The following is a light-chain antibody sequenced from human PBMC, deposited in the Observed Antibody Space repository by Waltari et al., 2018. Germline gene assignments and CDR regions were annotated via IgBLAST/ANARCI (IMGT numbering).Light chain of an antibody. CDR1: SSDVGGYNY. CDR3: SSYTSSSTRV. V-gene: IGLV2-14*01. Sequence: QSALTQPASVSGSPGQSTPISCTGTSSDVGGYNYVSWYQQHPGKAPTFSIYDVSYRPSGVSNRFSGSKSGNTASLTISGLQAEDEADYYCSSYTSSSTRVFGGGTKLTVL. CDR2: DVS. J-gene: IGLJ3*02.